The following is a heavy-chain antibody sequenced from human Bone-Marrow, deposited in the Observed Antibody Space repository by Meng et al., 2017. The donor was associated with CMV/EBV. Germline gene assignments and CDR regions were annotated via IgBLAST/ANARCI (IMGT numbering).Heavy chain of an antibody. Sequence: GGSLRLSCAASGFTFSNYGMHWVRQAPGKGLEWVAFIRYDGGIKYYADSVKGRFTISRDNAKNSLYLQMNSLRAEDTAVYYCARDKGAAASLYYYYGMDVWGQGTTVTVS. D-gene: IGHD2-2*01. V-gene: IGHV3-30*02. CDR2: IRYDGGIK. CDR3: ARDKGAAASLYYYYGMDV. J-gene: IGHJ6*02. CDR1: GFTFSNYG.